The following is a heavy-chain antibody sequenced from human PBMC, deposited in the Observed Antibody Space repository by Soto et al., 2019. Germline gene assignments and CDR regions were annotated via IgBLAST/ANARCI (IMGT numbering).Heavy chain of an antibody. CDR1: GYTFTSYV. Sequence: GASVKVSCKASGYTFTSYVISWVRQAPGQGLEWMGWISAYNGNTNYAQKLQGRVTMTTDTSTSTAYMELRSLRSDDTAVYYCARAAVGATHYYYYYGMDVWGQGTTVTVSS. CDR3: ARAAVGATHYYYYYGMDV. J-gene: IGHJ6*02. D-gene: IGHD1-26*01. V-gene: IGHV1-18*01. CDR2: ISAYNGNT.